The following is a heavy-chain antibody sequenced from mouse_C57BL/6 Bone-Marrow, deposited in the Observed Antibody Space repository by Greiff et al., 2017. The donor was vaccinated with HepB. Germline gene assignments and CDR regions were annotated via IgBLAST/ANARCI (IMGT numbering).Heavy chain of an antibody. Sequence: EVQLQQSGAELVRPGASVKLSCTASGFNIKDDYMHWVKQRPEQGLEWIGWIDPENGDTEYASKFQGKATITADTSSNTAYLQLSSLTAEDTAVYYWATLNMGYDCDEEAGWFAYWGQGTLVTVSA. D-gene: IGHD2-4*01. CDR1: GFNIKDDY. CDR3: ATLNMGYDCDEEAGWFAY. CDR2: IDPENGDT. J-gene: IGHJ3*01. V-gene: IGHV14-4*01.